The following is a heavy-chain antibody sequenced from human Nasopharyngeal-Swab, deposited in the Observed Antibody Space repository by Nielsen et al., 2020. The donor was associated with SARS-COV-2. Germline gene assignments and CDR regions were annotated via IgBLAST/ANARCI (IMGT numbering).Heavy chain of an antibody. CDR3: AKTGRKGTTVVTLDY. D-gene: IGHD4-23*01. CDR1: GFTFSSYA. J-gene: IGHJ4*02. CDR2: ISGSGGST. V-gene: IGHV3-23*01. Sequence: GESLKISCAASGFTFSSYAMSWVCQAPGKGLEWVSAISGSGGSTYYADSVKGRFTISRDNSKNTLYLQMNSLRAEDTAVYYCAKTGRKGTTVVTLDYWGQGTLVTVSS.